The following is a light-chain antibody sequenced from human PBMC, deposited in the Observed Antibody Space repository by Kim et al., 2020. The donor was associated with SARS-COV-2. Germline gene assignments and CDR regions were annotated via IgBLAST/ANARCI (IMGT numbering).Light chain of an antibody. CDR3: QQTTSFPWT. J-gene: IGKJ1*01. CDR2: SAS. CDR1: KGIGIW. Sequence: GDRVTITCRAGKGIGIWLAWSQQKPGKAPKFLIYSASSLRSGVPSRFSGSGSGTDFTLTIHSLQPEDFATYYCQQTTSFPWTVGQGTKVDIK. V-gene: IGKV1D-12*01.